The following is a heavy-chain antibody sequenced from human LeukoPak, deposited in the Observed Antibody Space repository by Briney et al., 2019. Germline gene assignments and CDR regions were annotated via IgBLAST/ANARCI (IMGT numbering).Heavy chain of an antibody. CDR2: INHLGSQS. V-gene: IGHV3-11*05. Sequence: GGSLRLSCAASGFTFKDFYMSWVRQAPGKGLEWVSYINHLGSQSDYADSVKGRFTISRDNAKNSLSLQMNNLSVDDTAVYYCVRARFTTFVYYWGQGTLVTVSS. CDR3: VRARFTTFVYY. J-gene: IGHJ4*02. CDR1: GFTFKDFY. D-gene: IGHD1-14*01.